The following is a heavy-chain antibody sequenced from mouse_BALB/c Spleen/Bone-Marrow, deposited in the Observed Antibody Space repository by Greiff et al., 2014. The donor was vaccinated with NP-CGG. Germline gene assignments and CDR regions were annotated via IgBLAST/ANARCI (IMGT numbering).Heavy chain of an antibody. CDR1: GYTFTDYY. V-gene: IGHV1-76*01. CDR3: AKGGYGSSYVRYYAMDY. Sequence: QVQLQQSGAELARPGASVKLSCKASGYTFTDYYINWVKQRTGQGLEWIGGIYPGSGNTYYNEKFKGKATLTADKSSSTAYMQLSSLTSEDSAVYFCAKGGYGSSYVRYYAMDYWGQGTSVTVSS. J-gene: IGHJ4*01. CDR2: IYPGSGNT. D-gene: IGHD1-1*01.